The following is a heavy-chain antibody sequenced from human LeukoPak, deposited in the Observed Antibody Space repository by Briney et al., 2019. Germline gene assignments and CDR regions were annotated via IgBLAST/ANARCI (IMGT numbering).Heavy chain of an antibody. CDR1: GDSVSRSDSY. D-gene: IGHD3-22*01. V-gene: IGHV4-39*01. CDR3: ARRRYYDGSGYLE. CDR2: IYYSGRT. Sequence: PSETLSLTCSVSGDSVSRSDSYWDWIRQPPGKGLEWIGSIYYSGRTYYSPSLKSRVTMSVDPSNNQFSLNLRSVTAADTALYYCARRRYYDGSGYLEWGQGTLLSVSS. J-gene: IGHJ1*01.